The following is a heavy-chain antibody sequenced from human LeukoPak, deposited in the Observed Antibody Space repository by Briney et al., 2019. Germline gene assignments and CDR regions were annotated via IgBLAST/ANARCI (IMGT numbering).Heavy chain of an antibody. J-gene: IGHJ6*03. V-gene: IGHV3-74*01. Sequence: GGSLRLSCAASGFTFSSYSMNWVRHAPGKGLVWVSRINSDGSSTSYADSVKGRFTISRDNAKNTLYLQMNSLRAEDTAVYYCARDHRGSGSRYYYYYMDVWGKGTTVTVSS. D-gene: IGHD3-10*01. CDR3: ARDHRGSGSRYYYYYMDV. CDR2: INSDGSST. CDR1: GFTFSSYS.